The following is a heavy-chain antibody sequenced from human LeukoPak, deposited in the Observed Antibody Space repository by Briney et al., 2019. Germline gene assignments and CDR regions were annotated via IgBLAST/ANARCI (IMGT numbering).Heavy chain of an antibody. Sequence: GGSLRLSCAASGFTFSSYEMNWVRQAPGKGLEWVSYISSSGSTIYYADSVKGRFTISRDNAKNSLYLQMNSLRAEDTAVYYCAREVSDGSGSYSSWFDPWGQGTLVTVSS. CDR3: AREVSDGSGSYSSWFDP. V-gene: IGHV3-48*03. J-gene: IGHJ5*02. CDR1: GFTFSSYE. D-gene: IGHD3-10*01. CDR2: ISSSGSTI.